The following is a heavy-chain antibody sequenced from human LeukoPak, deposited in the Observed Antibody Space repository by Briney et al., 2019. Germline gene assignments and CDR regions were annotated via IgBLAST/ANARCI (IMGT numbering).Heavy chain of an antibody. CDR3: ARNRDDYNLVFDY. Sequence: PSETLSLTCTVSGGSISSGSYYWNWIRQPAGQGLEWIGRIYTSGSTNYNPSLKSRVTISVDTSKNQFSLNLSSVTAADTAVYYCARNRDDYNLVFDYWGQGTLVTVSS. CDR1: GGSISSGSYY. D-gene: IGHD5-24*01. CDR2: IYTSGST. V-gene: IGHV4-61*02. J-gene: IGHJ4*02.